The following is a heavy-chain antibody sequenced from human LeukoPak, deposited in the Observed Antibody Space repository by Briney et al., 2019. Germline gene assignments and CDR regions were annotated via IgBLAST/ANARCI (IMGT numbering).Heavy chain of an antibody. CDR1: GFTFSTSW. V-gene: IGHV3-74*01. CDR2: INSDGTTT. Sequence: PGGSLRLSCAASGFTFSTSWMHWVRQAPGKGLVWVSRINSDGTTTSYADSVKGRFTISRDNAKNTLYLQMNSLRAEDTAVYYCTSLNYKSDWGQGTLVTVSS. D-gene: IGHD3-10*01. J-gene: IGHJ4*02. CDR3: TSLNYKSD.